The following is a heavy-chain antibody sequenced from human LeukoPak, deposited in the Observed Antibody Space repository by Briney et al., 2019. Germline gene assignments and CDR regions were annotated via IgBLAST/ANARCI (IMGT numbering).Heavy chain of an antibody. Sequence: PGGSLRVSCTASGFTFNNYVMSWVRQAPGKGLEWVSSISSGGGGGTYYADSVKGRFTISRDNSKNTLYLQMNSLRVDDTAVYYCAKSITMIVGDYFDYWGQGTLVTVSS. CDR3: AKSITMIVGDYFDY. CDR2: ISSGGGGGT. J-gene: IGHJ4*02. CDR1: GFTFNNYV. V-gene: IGHV3-23*01. D-gene: IGHD3-22*01.